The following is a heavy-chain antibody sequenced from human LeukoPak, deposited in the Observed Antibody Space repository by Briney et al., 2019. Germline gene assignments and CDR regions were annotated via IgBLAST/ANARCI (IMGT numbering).Heavy chain of an antibody. D-gene: IGHD3-10*01. Sequence: SETLSLTCAVYGGSFSGYYWSWIRQPPGKGLEWIGEINHSGSTNYNPSLKSRLTISVDTSKNQFSLKLSSVTAADTAVYYCARGPRISLVRGALELDYWGQGTLVTVSS. CDR2: INHSGST. J-gene: IGHJ4*02. CDR1: GGSFSGYY. V-gene: IGHV4-34*01. CDR3: ARGPRISLVRGALELDY.